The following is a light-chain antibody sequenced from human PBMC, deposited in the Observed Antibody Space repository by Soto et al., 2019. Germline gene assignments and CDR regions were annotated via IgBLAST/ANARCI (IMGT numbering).Light chain of an antibody. J-gene: IGKJ2*01. Sequence: EIVVTQSPATLSLSPGKRATLSCRASQSVSSYLAWYQQKPGQAPRLLIYDASNRATGIPARFSGSGSGTDFTLTISSLEPEDFAVYYCQQRSNWPPYTFGQGTKLEIK. V-gene: IGKV3-11*01. CDR2: DAS. CDR3: QQRSNWPPYT. CDR1: QSVSSY.